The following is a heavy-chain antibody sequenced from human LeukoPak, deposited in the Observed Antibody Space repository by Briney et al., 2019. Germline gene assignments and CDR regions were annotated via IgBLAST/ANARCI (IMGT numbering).Heavy chain of an antibody. J-gene: IGHJ6*03. CDR1: GGSFSGYY. V-gene: IGHV4-34*01. D-gene: IGHD3-3*01. Sequence: SETLSLTCAVSGGSFSGYYWSWIRQPPGKGMEWVGEISHSGSTNYYPSLESRGTISVDTSKNQFSLKLSSVTAADTAVYYCTRAPYDFWSGKPYYMDVWGKGTTVTVSS. CDR2: ISHSGST. CDR3: TRAPYDFWSGKPYYMDV.